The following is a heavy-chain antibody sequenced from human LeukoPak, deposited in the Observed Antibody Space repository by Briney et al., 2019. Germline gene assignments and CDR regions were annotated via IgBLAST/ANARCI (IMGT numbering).Heavy chain of an antibody. CDR2: FDPEDGET. D-gene: IGHD6-13*01. CDR1: GYTFTGYY. CDR3: ATPQPLQQLVPGGDAFDI. J-gene: IGHJ3*02. V-gene: IGHV1-24*01. Sequence: ASVKVSCKASGYTFTGYYMHWVRQAPGKGLEWMGGFDPEDGETIYAQKFQGRVTMTEDTSTDTAYMELSSLRSEDTAVYYCATPQPLQQLVPGGDAFDIWGQGTMVTVSS.